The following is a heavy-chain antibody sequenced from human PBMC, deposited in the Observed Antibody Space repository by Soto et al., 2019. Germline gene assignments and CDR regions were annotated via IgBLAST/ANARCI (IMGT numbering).Heavy chain of an antibody. D-gene: IGHD3-10*01. V-gene: IGHV4-61*01. CDR1: GGSVSSGSYY. Sequence: QVQLQESGPGLVKPSETLSLTCTVSGGSVSSGSYYWSWIRQPPGKGLEWIGYIYYSGSTNYNPSRKSRVSISVDTSKHQFSLKLSSVTAADTAVYYCARSTYGSGSYYMDYWGQGTLVTVSS. CDR2: IYYSGST. J-gene: IGHJ4*02. CDR3: ARSTYGSGSYYMDY.